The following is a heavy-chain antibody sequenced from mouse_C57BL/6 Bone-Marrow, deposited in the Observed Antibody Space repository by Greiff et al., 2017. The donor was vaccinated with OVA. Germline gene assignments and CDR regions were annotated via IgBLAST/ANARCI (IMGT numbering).Heavy chain of an antibody. CDR2: ISYSGST. D-gene: IGHD2-3*01. CDR1: GYSITSDY. Sequence: VQLQQSGPGLAKPSQTLSLTCSVTGYSITSDYWNWIRKLPGNKLEYMGYISYSGSTYYNPSLKSRLSITRDTTKNQYYLQLNSVTTEDTTTTYCARFDGYYLYFDYWGQGTTLTVSS. J-gene: IGHJ2*01. V-gene: IGHV3-8*01. CDR3: ARFDGYYLYFDY.